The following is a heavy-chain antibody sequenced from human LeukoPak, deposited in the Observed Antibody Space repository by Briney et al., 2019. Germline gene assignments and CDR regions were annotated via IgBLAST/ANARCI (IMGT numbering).Heavy chain of an antibody. CDR2: IIPILGIA. CDR3: ARDLERYFDWTFDY. V-gene: IGHV1-69*04. J-gene: IGHJ4*02. Sequence: ASVKVSCKASGGTFSSYAISWVRQAPGQGLEWMGRIIPILGIANYAQKFQGRVTITADKSTSTAYMELSSLRSEDTAVYYCARDLERYFDWTFDYWGQGTLVTVSS. CDR1: GGTFSSYA. D-gene: IGHD3-9*01.